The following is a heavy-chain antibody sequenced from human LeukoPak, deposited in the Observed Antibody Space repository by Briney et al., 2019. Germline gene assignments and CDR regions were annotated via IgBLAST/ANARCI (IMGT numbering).Heavy chain of an antibody. Sequence: GGSLRLSCAASGFTFSSYGMDWVRQAPGKGLEWVAFIRYDGSNKYYADSVKGRFTISRDNSKNTLYLQMNSLRAEDTAVYYCANRGLVTTEAFDIWGQGTMVTVSS. CDR1: GFTFSSYG. J-gene: IGHJ3*02. V-gene: IGHV3-30*02. D-gene: IGHD4-11*01. CDR3: ANRGLVTTEAFDI. CDR2: IRYDGSNK.